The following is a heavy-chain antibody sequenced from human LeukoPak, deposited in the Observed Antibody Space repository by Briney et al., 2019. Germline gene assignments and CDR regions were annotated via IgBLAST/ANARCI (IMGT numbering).Heavy chain of an antibody. V-gene: IGHV4-4*07. CDR3: ARDSRYFDFWSGYVDY. CDR1: GGSLSFYY. D-gene: IGHD3-3*01. CDR2: IYAGGNT. J-gene: IGHJ4*02. Sequence: SETLSLTCTVSGGSLSFYYWTWIRQSAGKGLEWIGRIYAGGNTNYSPSLKSRATLSIDTSKNHFSLKLTSVTAADTAVYYCARDSRYFDFWSGYVDYWGQGILVTVSS.